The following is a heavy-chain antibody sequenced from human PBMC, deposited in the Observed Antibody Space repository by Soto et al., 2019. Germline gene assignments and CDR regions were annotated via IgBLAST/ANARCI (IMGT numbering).Heavy chain of an antibody. Sequence: PVMPLRLYCASPSFTSSRNYMSGVRQATGKGLEWVSVIYSGGSTYYADSVKDRFTISRDNSKNTLYLQMNGLRAEDTAVYYCARGGSRRLQLLFVFDSWGQGNLVTVSA. D-gene: IGHD1-1*01. CDR3: ARGGSRRLQLLFVFDS. V-gene: IGHV3-53*01. CDR2: IYSGGST. CDR1: SFTSSRNY. J-gene: IGHJ4*02.